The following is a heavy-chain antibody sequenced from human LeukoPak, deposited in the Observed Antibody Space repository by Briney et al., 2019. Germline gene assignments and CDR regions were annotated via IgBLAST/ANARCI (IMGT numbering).Heavy chain of an antibody. Sequence: GGSLRLSCAASGFTFSDYYMSWIRQAPGKGLEWVSYISSSGSTIYYADPVKGRFTISRDNAKNSLYLQMNSLRAEDTAVYYCARVGIAVAGKYQPYYFDYWGQGTLVTVSS. D-gene: IGHD6-19*01. CDR2: ISSSGSTI. J-gene: IGHJ4*02. CDR3: ARVGIAVAGKYQPYYFDY. CDR1: GFTFSDYY. V-gene: IGHV3-11*04.